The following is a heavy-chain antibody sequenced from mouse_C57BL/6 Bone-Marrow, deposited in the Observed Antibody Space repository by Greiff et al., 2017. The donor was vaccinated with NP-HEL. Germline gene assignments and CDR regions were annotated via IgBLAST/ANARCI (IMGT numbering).Heavy chain of an antibody. D-gene: IGHD1-1*01. CDR2: ISGGGGNT. CDR1: GFTFSSYT. Sequence: EVQLQESGGGLVKPGGSLKLSCAASGFTFSSYTMSWVRQTPEKRLEWVATISGGGGNTYYPDSVKGRFTLSRDNAKNTLYLQMSSLRSEDTALYYCARLGTTVVANFDVGGTGTTVTVSS. V-gene: IGHV5-9*01. CDR3: ARLGTTVVANFDV. J-gene: IGHJ1*03.